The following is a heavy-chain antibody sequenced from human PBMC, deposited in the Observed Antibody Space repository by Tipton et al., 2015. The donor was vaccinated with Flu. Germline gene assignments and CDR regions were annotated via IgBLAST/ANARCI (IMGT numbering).Heavy chain of an antibody. CDR2: ICSGSP. CDR3: ARRTFSNYVSEPKNWFDF. D-gene: IGHD4-11*01. CDR1: VGSVGSPYC. V-gene: IGHV4-38-2*01. Sequence: TLSLTCSVSVGSVGSPYCWAWVRRPPGKGLEWIGNICSGSPYYNPSLRSRVTMSVARSNDQFSLRLTSVTAADTAVYFCARRTFSNYVSEPKNWFDFWGQGTLVTVSS. J-gene: IGHJ5*01.